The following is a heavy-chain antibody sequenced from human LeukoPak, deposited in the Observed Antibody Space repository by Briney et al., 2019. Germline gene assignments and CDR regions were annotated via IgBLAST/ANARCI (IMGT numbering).Heavy chain of an antibody. CDR3: AKDDDDGDHVVVDH. Sequence: GGSLRLSCAASGFTFSSYPMGWVRQAPGKGLEWVSLISGSGGSTYYADSVKGRFTVSRDNSKNTEYLQMNSLRAEDTAIYYCAKDDDDGDHVVVDHWGQGTLVTVSS. CDR1: GFTFSSYP. CDR2: ISGSGGST. J-gene: IGHJ4*02. V-gene: IGHV3-23*01. D-gene: IGHD4-17*01.